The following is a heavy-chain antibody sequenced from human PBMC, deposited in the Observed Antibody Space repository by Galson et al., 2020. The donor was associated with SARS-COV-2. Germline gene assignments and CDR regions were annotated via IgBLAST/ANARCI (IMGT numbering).Heavy chain of an antibody. CDR3: ARLPRDGYVMDFDY. D-gene: IGHD3-16*01. Sequence: HGESLKISCKCSGYSFSSAWIGWVRQTPGKGLEWMVIISPGDSDIRYSPAFQGQVTISADKSISTAYLEWSSLQVSDTAMYYCARLPRDGYVMDFDYWGQGTLVTVSS. CDR1: GYSFSSAW. CDR2: ISPGDSDI. V-gene: IGHV5-51*01. J-gene: IGHJ4*02.